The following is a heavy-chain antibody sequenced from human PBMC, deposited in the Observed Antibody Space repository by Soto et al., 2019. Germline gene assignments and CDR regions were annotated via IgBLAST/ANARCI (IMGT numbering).Heavy chain of an antibody. CDR1: GFTFSSYA. V-gene: IGHV3-23*01. Sequence: PGGSLRLSCAASGFTFSSYAMSWVRQAPGKGLEWVSAISGSGGSTYYADSVKGRFTISRDNSENTLYLQMNSLRAEDTAVYYCAHESDILTGSGYYSDYWGQGTLVTVSS. CDR2: ISGSGGST. J-gene: IGHJ4*02. D-gene: IGHD3-9*01. CDR3: AHESDILTGSGYYSDY.